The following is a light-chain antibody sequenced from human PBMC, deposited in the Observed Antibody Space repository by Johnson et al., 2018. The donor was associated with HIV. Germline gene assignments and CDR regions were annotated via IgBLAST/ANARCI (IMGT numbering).Light chain of an antibody. CDR1: SSNIGSNY. Sequence: QSVLTQPPSVSAAPGQKVIISCSGRSSNIGSNYVSWYQHLPGTAPKLLIYENDKRPSGIPDRFSAFKSGTSATLDLTGLQTGDEGDYCCGSWDNTLSVFVFGAGTKVTVL. J-gene: IGLJ1*01. V-gene: IGLV1-51*01. CDR3: GSWDNTLSVFV. CDR2: END.